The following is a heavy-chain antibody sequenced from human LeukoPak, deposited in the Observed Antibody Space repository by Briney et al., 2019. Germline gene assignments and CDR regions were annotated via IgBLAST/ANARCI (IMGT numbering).Heavy chain of an antibody. D-gene: IGHD2-2*01. CDR1: GFTFSSYS. J-gene: IGHJ4*02. V-gene: IGHV3-48*02. CDR3: ARTKEPRYCSSTSCYAFDY. CDR2: ISGSSSSI. Sequence: GGSLRLSCAASGFTFSSYSLNWVRQAPGKGLEWVSYISGSSSSIYYADSAKGRFTISRDNAKNSLYLQMNSLRDEDTAMYYCARTKEPRYCSSTSCYAFDYWGQGTLVTVSS.